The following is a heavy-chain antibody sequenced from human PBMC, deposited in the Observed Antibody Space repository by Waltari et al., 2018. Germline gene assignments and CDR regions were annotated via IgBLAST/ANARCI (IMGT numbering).Heavy chain of an antibody. J-gene: IGHJ4*02. Sequence: QVQLVQSGAEVKKPGSSVKVSCTASGGTFSSYAISWVRQAPGQGREGMGGVITIFGTANYAQKFQGRVTITTDEATSTAYMELSSLRSEDTAVYYCAIDRDPYCSSTSCPFDYWGQGTLVTVSS. CDR3: AIDRDPYCSSTSCPFDY. CDR2: VITIFGTA. V-gene: IGHV1-69*05. CDR1: GGTFSSYA. D-gene: IGHD2-2*01.